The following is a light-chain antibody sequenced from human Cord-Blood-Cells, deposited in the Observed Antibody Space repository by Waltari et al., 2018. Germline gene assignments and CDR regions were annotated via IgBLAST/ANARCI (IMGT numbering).Light chain of an antibody. CDR3: PQSYSTPYT. V-gene: IGKV1-39*01. J-gene: IGKJ2*01. CDR1: QSISSY. Sequence: DIQMTQSPSSLSASVGDRVTITCRASQSISSYLNWYQQKPGKAPKLLIYAASSLQSGVPSRFSGSGSGTDFTLNISSLQPEDFATYYCPQSYSTPYTFGQGTKLEI. CDR2: AAS.